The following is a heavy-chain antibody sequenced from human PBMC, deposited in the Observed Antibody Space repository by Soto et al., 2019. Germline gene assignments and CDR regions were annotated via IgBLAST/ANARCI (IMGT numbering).Heavy chain of an antibody. Sequence: ASVKVSCKASGYTFTGYYMHWVRQAPGQGLEWMGWINPNSGGTNYAQKFQGRVTMTRDTSISTAYMELSRLRSDDTAVYYCARPSSNTPPLGAFHLWGLGTLVTVSS. V-gene: IGHV1-2*02. D-gene: IGHD2-2*02. J-gene: IGHJ3*01. CDR3: ARPSSNTPPLGAFHL. CDR1: GYTFTGYY. CDR2: INPNSGGT.